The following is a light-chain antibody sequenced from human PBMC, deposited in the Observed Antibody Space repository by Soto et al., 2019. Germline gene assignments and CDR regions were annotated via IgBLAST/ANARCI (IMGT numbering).Light chain of an antibody. J-gene: IGLJ3*02. CDR2: RND. Sequence: QSVLIQPPSASGTPGQRVTISCSGSSSNIGSNYVYWFQQLPGAAPRLLIYRNDQRPSGVPDRFSGSKSGTAASLAISGRRSEDEADYYCATWEDNLTARVFGGGTKVTVL. CDR3: ATWEDNLTARV. V-gene: IGLV1-47*01. CDR1: SSNIGSNY.